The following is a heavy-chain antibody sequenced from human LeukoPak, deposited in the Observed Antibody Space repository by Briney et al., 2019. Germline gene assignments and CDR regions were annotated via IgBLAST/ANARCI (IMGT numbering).Heavy chain of an antibody. D-gene: IGHD3-10*01. Sequence: PGGSLRLSCAASGFTFSSNYMSWVRQAPGKGVEWVSVIYSGGSTYYADSVKGRFTISRDNSKSTLYIQMNSLRAEDTAVYYCARAKPKNMVRGLIMRRESRYYFDYWGQGTLVTVSS. CDR2: IYSGGST. V-gene: IGHV3-53*01. CDR1: GFTFSSNY. CDR3: ARAKPKNMVRGLIMRRESRYYFDY. J-gene: IGHJ4*02.